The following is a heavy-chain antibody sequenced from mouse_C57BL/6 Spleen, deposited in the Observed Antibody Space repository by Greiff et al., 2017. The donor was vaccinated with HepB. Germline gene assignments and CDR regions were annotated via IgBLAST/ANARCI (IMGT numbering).Heavy chain of an antibody. V-gene: IGHV1-81*01. CDR3: AIPYYGSSYDY. D-gene: IGHD1-1*01. J-gene: IGHJ2*01. CDR2: IYPRSGNT. Sequence: QVQLKQSGAELARPGASVKLSCKASGYTFTSYGISWVKQRTGQGLEWIGEIYPRSGNTYYNAKFKGKATLTADKSSSTAYMELRSLTSEDSAVYFCAIPYYGSSYDYWGQGTTLTVSS. CDR1: GYTFTSYG.